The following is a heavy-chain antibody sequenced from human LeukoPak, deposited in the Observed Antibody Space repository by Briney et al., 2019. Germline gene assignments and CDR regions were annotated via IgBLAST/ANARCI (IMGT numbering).Heavy chain of an antibody. D-gene: IGHD4-17*01. CDR2: IIPIFGTA. CDR1: GGTFSSYA. CDR3: ASAKERTVTTVDSYYYYGMDV. J-gene: IGHJ6*02. Sequence: ASVKVSCKASGGTFSSYAISWVRQAPGQGLEWMGGIIPIFGTANYAQKFQGRVTITADKSTSTAYMELSSLRSEDTAVYYCASAKERTVTTVDSYYYYGMDVWGQGTTVTVSS. V-gene: IGHV1-69*06.